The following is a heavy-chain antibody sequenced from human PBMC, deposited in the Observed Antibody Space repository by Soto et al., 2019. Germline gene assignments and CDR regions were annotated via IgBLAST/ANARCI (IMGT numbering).Heavy chain of an antibody. CDR1: GDSISSSY. D-gene: IGHD3-3*01. CDR2: IDDTGST. Sequence: QVQLQESGPGLVKPSETLSLTCTVSGDSISSSYCNWIRQAPGKGLEWIWYIDDTGSTNYNPSLKSRVTLSVDPSNNQYSLKLSSVTAAETAVYYCARGVLEWLLRDSYYYYMDVWGKGTTVTVSS. J-gene: IGHJ6*03. CDR3: ARGVLEWLLRDSYYYYMDV. V-gene: IGHV4-59*01.